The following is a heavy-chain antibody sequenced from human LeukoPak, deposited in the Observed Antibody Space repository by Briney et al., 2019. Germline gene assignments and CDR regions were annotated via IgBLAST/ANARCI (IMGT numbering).Heavy chain of an antibody. D-gene: IGHD5-18*01. CDR1: GFTFSIYD. CDR2: IYDVGRT. J-gene: IGHJ5*02. CDR3: VRDRRDTTMA. Sequence: GGSLRLSCAASGFTFSIYDMNWVRQAPGKGLEWVSVIYDVGRTYYADSVKGRFTISRDNSKNTLYLQMNSLRDEDTAVYYCVRDRRDTTMAWGQGTLVTVPS. V-gene: IGHV3-53*01.